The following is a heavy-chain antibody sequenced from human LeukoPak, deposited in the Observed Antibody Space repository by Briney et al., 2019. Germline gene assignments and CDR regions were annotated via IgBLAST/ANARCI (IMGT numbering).Heavy chain of an antibody. CDR3: ARGEWEVRFDP. J-gene: IGHJ5*02. CDR1: GGSFSGYY. Sequence: SETLSLTCAVYGGSFSGYYWSWIRQPPGKGLEWIGEINQSGNTNYNPSLKSRVTISVDTSKNQFSLKLGSVTAADTAVYYCARGEWEVRFDPWGQGTLVTVSS. CDR2: INQSGNT. V-gene: IGHV4-34*01. D-gene: IGHD1-26*01.